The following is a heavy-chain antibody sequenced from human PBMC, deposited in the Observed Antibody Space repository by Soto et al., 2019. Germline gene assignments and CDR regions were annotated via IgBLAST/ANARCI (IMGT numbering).Heavy chain of an antibody. CDR3: ARPYCSSTSCYTSPYYFDY. V-gene: IGHV5-51*03. Sequence: GEFLKISCHGSGYSFTSCWIGWVRRRPVKCLEWMGIIYPGDSDTRYSPSFQGQVTISADKSISTAYLHWSSLKASDTAMYYCARPYCSSTSCYTSPYYFDYWGQGTLVTVSS. D-gene: IGHD2-2*02. CDR2: IYPGDSDT. CDR1: GYSFTSCW. J-gene: IGHJ4*02.